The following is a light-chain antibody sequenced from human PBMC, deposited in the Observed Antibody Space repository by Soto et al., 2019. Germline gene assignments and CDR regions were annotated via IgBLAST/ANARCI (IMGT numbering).Light chain of an antibody. CDR3: QQYGSSPIYT. CDR2: GAS. V-gene: IGKV3-20*01. Sequence: EIVLTQSPGTLSLSPEERATLSCRASQSVSSSYLAWYQQKPGQAPRLLIYGASSRATGIPDRFSGSESGTDFTLTISRLEPEDFAVYYCQQYGSSPIYTFGQGTKLEIK. CDR1: QSVSSSY. J-gene: IGKJ2*01.